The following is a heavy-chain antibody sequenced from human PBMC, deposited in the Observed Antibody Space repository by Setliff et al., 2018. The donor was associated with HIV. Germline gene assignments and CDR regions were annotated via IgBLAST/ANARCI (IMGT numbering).Heavy chain of an antibody. J-gene: IGHJ4*02. CDR1: GGSMRGYY. CDR3: ARDPGYTSGSTFHFDY. Sequence: SQTLSLTCSVSGGSMRGYYSNWIRQPARKGLEWIGRIYSSGSTNHNPSLKSRVTMSVDTSKNQFSLSLSSVTAADTAVYFCARDPGYTSGSTFHFDYWGQGTLVTVSS. V-gene: IGHV4-4*07. CDR2: IYSSGST. D-gene: IGHD5-18*01.